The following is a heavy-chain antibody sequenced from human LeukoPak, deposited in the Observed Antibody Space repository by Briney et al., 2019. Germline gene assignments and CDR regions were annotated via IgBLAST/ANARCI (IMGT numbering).Heavy chain of an antibody. CDR1: GYSFTSYW. V-gene: IGHV5-51*01. J-gene: IGHJ3*02. CDR2: IYPGDSDT. D-gene: IGHD3-10*01. CDR3: ARTRRRYGSGSSGAFDI. Sequence: GEALKISCKGSGYSFTSYWIGWVRQMPGKGLEWMGIIYPGDSDTTYSPSFQGQVTISADKSISTAYLQWSSLKASDTAMYYCARTRRRYGSGSSGAFDIWGQGTMVTLSS.